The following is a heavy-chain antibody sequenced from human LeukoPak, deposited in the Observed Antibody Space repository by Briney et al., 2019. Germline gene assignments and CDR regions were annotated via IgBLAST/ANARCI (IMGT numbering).Heavy chain of an antibody. J-gene: IGHJ4*02. CDR3: ARDREYRSSSYPLDY. CDR1: GYTFTGYY. V-gene: IGHV1-2*02. D-gene: IGHD6-6*01. CDR2: VNPNSGGT. Sequence: GASVKVSCKASGYTFTGYYMHWVRQAPGQGLEWMGWVNPNSGGTNFAQKFQGRVTMTRDTSISTAYMELSRLRSDDTAVYFCARDREYRSSSYPLDYWGQGTLVTVSS.